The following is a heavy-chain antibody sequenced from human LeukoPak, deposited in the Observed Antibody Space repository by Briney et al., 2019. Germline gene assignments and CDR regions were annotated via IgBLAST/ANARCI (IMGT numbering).Heavy chain of an antibody. Sequence: PSETLSLTCTVSGGSISSSSYYWGWIRQPPGKGLEWIGSIYYSGSTYYNPSLKSRVTISVDTSKNQFSLKLRSVTAADTAVYYCATIYCSGGSCYPLWYYYYGMDVWGQGITVTVSS. J-gene: IGHJ6*02. D-gene: IGHD2-15*01. CDR2: IYYSGST. CDR1: GGSISSSSYY. CDR3: ATIYCSGGSCYPLWYYYYGMDV. V-gene: IGHV4-39*01.